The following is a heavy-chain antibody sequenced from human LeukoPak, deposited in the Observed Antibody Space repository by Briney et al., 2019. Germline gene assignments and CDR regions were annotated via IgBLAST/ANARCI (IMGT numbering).Heavy chain of an antibody. CDR3: AKELSGFWYFDY. D-gene: IGHD2/OR15-2a*01. Sequence: GRSLRLSCAASGFTFGSYGMHWVRQAPGKGLEWVAVISYDGSNKYYADSVKGRFTISRDNSKNTLYLQMNSLRAEDTAVYYCAKELSGFWYFDYWGQGTLVTVSS. V-gene: IGHV3-30*18. CDR1: GFTFGSYG. CDR2: ISYDGSNK. J-gene: IGHJ4*02.